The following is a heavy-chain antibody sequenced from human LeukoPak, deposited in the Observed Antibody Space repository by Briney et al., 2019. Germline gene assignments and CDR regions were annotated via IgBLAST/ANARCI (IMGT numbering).Heavy chain of an antibody. V-gene: IGHV3-23*01. D-gene: IGHD3-10*01. Sequence: GGSLRLSFAASGFNFSNYAMSWVRQAPGKGLEWVSAISGSGGSTYYADSVKGRFTISRDNSKSTLYLQMNSLRAEDTAVYYCARGLNYYGPGSPFDYWGQGTLVTVSS. CDR3: ARGLNYYGPGSPFDY. J-gene: IGHJ4*02. CDR2: ISGSGGST. CDR1: GFNFSNYA.